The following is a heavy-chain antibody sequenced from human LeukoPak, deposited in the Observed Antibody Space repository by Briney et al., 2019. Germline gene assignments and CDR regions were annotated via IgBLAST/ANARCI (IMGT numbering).Heavy chain of an antibody. J-gene: IGHJ4*02. CDR2: IWYDGSNK. V-gene: IGHV3-33*01. CDR1: GFTFGSYG. D-gene: IGHD3-10*01. Sequence: GGSLRLSCAASGFTFGSYGMHWVRQAPGKGLEWVAVIWYDGSNKYYADSVKGRFTISRDNSKNTLYLQMNSLRAEDTAVYYCARARYYYGSGSYYFDYWGQGSLVTVSS. CDR3: ARARYYYGSGSYYFDY.